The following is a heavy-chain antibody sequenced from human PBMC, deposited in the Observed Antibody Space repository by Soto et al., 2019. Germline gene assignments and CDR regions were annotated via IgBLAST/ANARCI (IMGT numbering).Heavy chain of an antibody. J-gene: IGHJ3*01. CDR1: GFSFSTYT. Sequence: EVQLLESGGNLVQPGGSLRLSCEASGFSFSTYTMSWVRQSPGKGLEWVSAVLQTGTSTYYADSVKGRFTISRDNSNNALYLQMNSLRVGDTAVYYCAKGTLVKPPGTRAFDVWGQGTMVIVSS. CDR2: VLQTGTST. D-gene: IGHD6-13*01. CDR3: AKGTLVKPPGTRAFDV. V-gene: IGHV3-23*01.